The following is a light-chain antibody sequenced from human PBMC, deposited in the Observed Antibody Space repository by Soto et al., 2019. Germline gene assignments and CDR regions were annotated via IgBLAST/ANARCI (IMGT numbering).Light chain of an antibody. CDR2: KDS. CDR1: VLAKKY. CDR3: YSAADNKLV. V-gene: IGLV3-27*01. Sequence: SYELTQPSSVSVSPGQTARITCSGDVLAKKYARWFQQKPGQAPVLVIYKDSERPSGIPERFSGSSSGTTVTLTISGAQVEDEADYYCYSAADNKLVFGGGTKLTVL. J-gene: IGLJ2*01.